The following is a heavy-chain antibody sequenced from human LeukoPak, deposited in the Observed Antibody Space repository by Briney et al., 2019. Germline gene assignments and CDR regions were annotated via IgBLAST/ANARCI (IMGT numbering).Heavy chain of an antibody. J-gene: IGHJ4*02. CDR2: IYTSGST. CDR1: DGSFSDYY. CDR3: ARETGIVGAIDY. D-gene: IGHD1-26*01. V-gene: IGHV4-59*10. Sequence: SETLSLTCAVHDGSFSDYYWSWIRQPTGKGLEWIGRIYTSGSTNYNPSLKSRVTMSVDTSKNQFSLKLSSVTAADTAVYYCARETGIVGAIDYWGQGTLVTVSS.